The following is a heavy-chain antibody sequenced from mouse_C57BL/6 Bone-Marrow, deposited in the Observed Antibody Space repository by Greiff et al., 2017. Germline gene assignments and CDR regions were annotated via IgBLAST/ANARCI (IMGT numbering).Heavy chain of an antibody. CDR2: IDPEDGDT. Sequence: VQLQQSGAELVRPGASVKLSCTASGFNIKDYYMHWVKQRPEQGLEWIGRIDPEDGDTEYAPKFQGKATMTADTSSNPAYLQLSSLTSEDTAVYYCTGRLRYYFDYWGQGTTLTVSS. CDR3: TGRLRYYFDY. CDR1: GFNIKDYY. J-gene: IGHJ2*01. V-gene: IGHV14-1*01. D-gene: IGHD2-4*01.